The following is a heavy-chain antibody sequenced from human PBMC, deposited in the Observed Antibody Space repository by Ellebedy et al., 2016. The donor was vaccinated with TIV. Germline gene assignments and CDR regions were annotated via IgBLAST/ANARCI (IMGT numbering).Heavy chain of an antibody. Sequence: GGSLRLSCATSGFSVSGMHWVRQVPGKGLMWVSRIDTDGSSTSYADSVEGRFTISRDNANKSLFLQMNSLRGEDTAVYYCARRGSYGDYAVQINSWFDRWGRGTLVTVSS. CDR1: GFSVSG. CDR2: IDTDGSST. V-gene: IGHV3-74*01. CDR3: ARRGSYGDYAVQINSWFDR. D-gene: IGHD4-17*01. J-gene: IGHJ5*02.